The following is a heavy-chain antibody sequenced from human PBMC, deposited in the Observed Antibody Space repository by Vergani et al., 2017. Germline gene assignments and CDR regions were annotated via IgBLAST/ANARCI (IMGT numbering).Heavy chain of an antibody. Sequence: EVQLVESGGGLVKPGGSLRLSCAASGFTFSAYGMNWVRQAPGKGLEWISYISSLSKIIYYADTVKGRFTISRDNARGSPSLQMNSLRADDTAVYYCTKGSRGYTGYFFDYWGQGTLATVSS. CDR1: GFTFSAYG. CDR2: ISSLSKII. V-gene: IGHV3-48*01. D-gene: IGHD5-12*01. J-gene: IGHJ4*02. CDR3: TKGSRGYTGYFFDY.